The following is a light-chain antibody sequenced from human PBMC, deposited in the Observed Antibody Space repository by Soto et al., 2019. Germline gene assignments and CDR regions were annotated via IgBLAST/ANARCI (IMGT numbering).Light chain of an antibody. CDR3: QGYSKWPLFP. V-gene: IGKV3-15*01. CDR1: QRVGRN. J-gene: IGKJ3*01. CDR2: APS. Sequence: EIVVTQSPGILSVSPGDRATLACRASQRVGRNLAWYQQKPGQAPTLLIYAPSTRATGLPARFSGSGSGTGFTLPIRSQQSEDFAVYSCQGYSKWPLFPFRPGTRVAIK.